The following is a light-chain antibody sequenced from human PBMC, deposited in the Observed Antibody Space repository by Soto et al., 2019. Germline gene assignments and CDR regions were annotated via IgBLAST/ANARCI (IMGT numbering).Light chain of an antibody. CDR2: EVS. J-gene: IGLJ1*01. V-gene: IGLV2-14*01. CDR1: SSDVGGYNY. Sequence: LTQPASVSGSPGQSITISCTGTSSDVGGYNYVSWYQQYPGKAPKLMIYEVSNRPSGVSNRFSGSKSGNTASLTISGLQSEDEADYYCSSYSSSSTPFVFGTGTKVTVL. CDR3: SSYSSSSTPFV.